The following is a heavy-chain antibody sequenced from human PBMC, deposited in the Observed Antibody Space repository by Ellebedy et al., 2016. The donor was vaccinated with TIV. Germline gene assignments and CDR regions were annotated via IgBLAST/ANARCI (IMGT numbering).Heavy chain of an antibody. V-gene: IGHV3-48*02. CDR2: ISSSSKTI. D-gene: IGHD1-26*01. Sequence: GGSLRLSXAASGFSFSPYNMNWVRQAPGKGLEWLSYISSSSKTIWYADSVRGRFTISRDNAKNSLYLQMNSLRDEDTAVYYCARLLVNGMDVWGQGTTVTVSS. CDR1: GFSFSPYN. J-gene: IGHJ6*02. CDR3: ARLLVNGMDV.